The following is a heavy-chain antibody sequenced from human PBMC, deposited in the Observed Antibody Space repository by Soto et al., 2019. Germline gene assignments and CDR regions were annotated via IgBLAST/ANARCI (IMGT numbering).Heavy chain of an antibody. CDR2: VYPSGGTT. Sequence: QVQLVQSGAEVKKPGASVKVSCTASGYTFTSYYVHWVRQAPGQGLEWMGMVYPSGGTTKYAQKFQGRVAVIADASTSTVYMELHSLRSDDTAVYYCATTMTMPWYFDYWGQGTLVPVSS. J-gene: IGHJ4*02. CDR1: GYTFTSYY. V-gene: IGHV1-46*01. CDR3: ATTMTMPWYFDY. D-gene: IGHD4-17*01.